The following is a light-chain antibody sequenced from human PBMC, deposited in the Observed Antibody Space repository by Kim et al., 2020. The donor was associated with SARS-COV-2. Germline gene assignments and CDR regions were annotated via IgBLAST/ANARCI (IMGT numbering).Light chain of an antibody. CDR3: QQYNKWPPKYT. J-gene: IGKJ2*01. Sequence: PGERATLSCKASQSVSSNLAWYQQKPGQAPRLLIYGVSTRATGIPARFSGSGSGTEFTLTISSLQSEDFAVYYCQQYNKWPPKYTFGQGTKLEI. V-gene: IGKV3-15*01. CDR1: QSVSSN. CDR2: GVS.